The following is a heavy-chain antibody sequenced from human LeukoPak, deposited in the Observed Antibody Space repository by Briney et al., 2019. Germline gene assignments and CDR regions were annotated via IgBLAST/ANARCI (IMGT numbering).Heavy chain of an antibody. Sequence: ASVKVSCKASGYPFTTYDINWVRQATGQGLEWMGWMDPNNGNTGFAQKFQGRVTITRNTSIGTAYMELSSLTSEDTAVYYCATGGIAAAPPEYWGQGTLVTVSS. D-gene: IGHD6-25*01. CDR2: MDPNNGNT. CDR3: ATGGIAAAPPEY. J-gene: IGHJ4*02. CDR1: GYPFTTYD. V-gene: IGHV1-8*03.